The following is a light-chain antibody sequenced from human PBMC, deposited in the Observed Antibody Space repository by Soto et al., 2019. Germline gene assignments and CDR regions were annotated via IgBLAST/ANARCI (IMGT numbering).Light chain of an antibody. J-gene: IGLJ2*01. Sequence: VLTQPPSVSGAPGQRVTISCTGKSYNIGAGYDVHWYQQLPGTAPKLLIYGNSNRPSGVPDRFSGSKSGTSASLAITGLQAEDEADYYCQSYDSSLSAHVVFGGGTKVTVL. CDR1: SYNIGAGYD. CDR2: GNS. V-gene: IGLV1-40*01. CDR3: QSYDSSLSAHVV.